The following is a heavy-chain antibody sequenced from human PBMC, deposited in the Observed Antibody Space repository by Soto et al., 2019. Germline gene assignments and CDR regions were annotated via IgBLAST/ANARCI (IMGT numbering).Heavy chain of an antibody. Sequence: VQLVESGGGLVKPGASLRHSCAASGFTFGDYYMSWIRQAPGKGLEWVSYISNSGRTIYYADSVKGRFTISRDNAKNSLYLQMNSLRAEDTAVYYCARQKAWTGEWLSLYAPGMDVWGQGTTVTVSS. CDR3: ARQKAWTGEWLSLYAPGMDV. CDR1: GFTFGDYY. CDR2: ISNSGRTI. V-gene: IGHV3-11*01. D-gene: IGHD3-22*01. J-gene: IGHJ6*02.